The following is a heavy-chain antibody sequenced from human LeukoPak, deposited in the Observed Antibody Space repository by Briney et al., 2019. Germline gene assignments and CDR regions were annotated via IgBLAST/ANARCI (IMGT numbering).Heavy chain of an antibody. CDR2: IYSGGST. J-gene: IGHJ6*02. CDR1: RFTVSSNY. CDR3: ARDRVSGMVRGVIIPYYYYYGMDV. D-gene: IGHD3-10*01. V-gene: IGHV3-53*01. Sequence: GGSLRLSCAASRFTVSSNYMSWVRQAPGKGLERVSVIYSGGSTYYADSVKGRFTISRDNSKNTLYLQMNSLRAEDTAVYYCARDRVSGMVRGVIIPYYYYYGMDVWGQGTTVTVSS.